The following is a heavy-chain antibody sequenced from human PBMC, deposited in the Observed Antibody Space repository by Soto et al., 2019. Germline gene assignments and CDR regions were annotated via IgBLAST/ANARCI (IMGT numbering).Heavy chain of an antibody. J-gene: IGHJ3*02. D-gene: IGHD2-2*01. V-gene: IGHV3-33*01. CDR1: GFTFSSYG. CDR3: ARDPLYCSSTSGYSDAFDI. CDR2: IWYDGSNK. Sequence: QVQLVASGGGVVQPGRSLRLSCAASGFTFSSYGMHWVRQAPGKGLEWVAVIWYDGSNKYYADSVKGRFTISRDNSKNTLYLQMNSLSAEDTAVYYCARDPLYCSSTSGYSDAFDIWGKGTMVTVSS.